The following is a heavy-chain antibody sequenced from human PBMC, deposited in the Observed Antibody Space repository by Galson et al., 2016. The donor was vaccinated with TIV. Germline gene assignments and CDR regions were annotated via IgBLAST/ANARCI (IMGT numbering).Heavy chain of an antibody. J-gene: IGHJ6*03. CDR3: ARHHDFWSGPGYFSMDV. D-gene: IGHD3-3*01. CDR2: IYPADSET. Sequence: QSGAEVKKPGESLKISCKPSGYSFATFWVGWVRQMPGQGLEWMGVIYPADSETRYSPSFQGQVTFSADKSISTAYLQWSSLKASDTAIYYCARHHDFWSGPGYFSMDVWGKGTTVSVSS. CDR1: GYSFATFW. V-gene: IGHV5-51*01.